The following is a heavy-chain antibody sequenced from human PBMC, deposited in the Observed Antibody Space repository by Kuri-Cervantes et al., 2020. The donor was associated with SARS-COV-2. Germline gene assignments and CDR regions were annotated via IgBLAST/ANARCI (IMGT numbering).Heavy chain of an antibody. CDR2: INPNSGGT. D-gene: IGHD3-3*01. Sequence: ASVKVSCKASGYTFTGYYMHWVRQAPGQGLEWMGWINPNSGGTNYAQKFQGRVTMTRDTSISTACMELSRLRSDDTAVYYCARKSYDFWSGYPQTYYYYYMDVWGKGTTVTVSS. J-gene: IGHJ6*03. CDR3: ARKSYDFWSGYPQTYYYYYMDV. CDR1: GYTFTGYY. V-gene: IGHV1-2*02.